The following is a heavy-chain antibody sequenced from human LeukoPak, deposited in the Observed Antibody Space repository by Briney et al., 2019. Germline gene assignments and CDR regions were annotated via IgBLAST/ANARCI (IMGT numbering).Heavy chain of an antibody. CDR1: GFTVSNNY. D-gene: IGHD6-13*01. V-gene: IGHV3-66*01. Sequence: GGSLRLSCAASGFTVSNNYVNWVRQAPGKGLKWVSVIYTGGITYYADSVKGRFTISRDNSKNTLYLQMNSLRAEDTAVYYCTRDLLGYASSWDIWGHGTKVTVSS. CDR2: IYTGGIT. CDR3: TRDLLGYASSWDI. J-gene: IGHJ3*02.